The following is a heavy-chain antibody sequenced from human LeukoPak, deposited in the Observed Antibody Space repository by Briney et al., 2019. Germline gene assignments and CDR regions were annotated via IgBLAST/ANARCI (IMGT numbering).Heavy chain of an antibody. CDR2: IYYSGST. D-gene: IGHD6-19*01. CDR3: ARVGSGWYLHWFDP. V-gene: IGHV4-59*01. J-gene: IGHJ5*02. Sequence: SETLSLTCTVSGGSISSYYWSWIRQPPGKGLEWIGYIYYSGSTNYNPSLKSRVTLSVDTSKNQFSLKLSSVTAADTAVYYCARVGSGWYLHWFDPWGQGTLVTVSS. CDR1: GGSISSYY.